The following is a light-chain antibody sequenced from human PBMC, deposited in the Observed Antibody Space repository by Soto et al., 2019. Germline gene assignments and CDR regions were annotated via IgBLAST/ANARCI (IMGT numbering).Light chain of an antibody. Sequence: QSALTQPPSASGSPGQSVTISCTGTSSDVGAHNFVSWHQHHPGKAPKLMIYEVSKRPSGVPDRFSGSKSGNTASLTVSGLQAEDEADYYCSSYAGSNIYVFGNGTKVTVL. CDR2: EVS. CDR1: SSDVGAHNF. V-gene: IGLV2-8*01. CDR3: SSYAGSNIYV. J-gene: IGLJ1*01.